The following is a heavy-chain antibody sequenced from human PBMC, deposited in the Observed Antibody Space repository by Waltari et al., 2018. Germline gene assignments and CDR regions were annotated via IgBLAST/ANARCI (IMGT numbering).Heavy chain of an antibody. Sequence: QLQLQESGPGLVKPSETLSLTCTVSGGSISSSTLFLGWIRQPLGKGLEWIGSIYDSGTTYYNPSLNSRFTISVYTSKNQFSLKVNSVTAADTAVYYCATHPPSQLGVVLNWFDPWGQGILVTVSS. CDR2: IYDSGTT. V-gene: IGHV4-39*01. J-gene: IGHJ5*02. CDR3: ATHPPSQLGVVLNWFDP. D-gene: IGHD3-16*01. CDR1: GGSISSSTLF.